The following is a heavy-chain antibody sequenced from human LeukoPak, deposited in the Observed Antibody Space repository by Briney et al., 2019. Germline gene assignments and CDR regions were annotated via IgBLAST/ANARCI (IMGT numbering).Heavy chain of an antibody. CDR2: IIPIIGIV. D-gene: IGHD5-12*01. Sequence: SAKVSCKASGGTFSRYAISWVRQAPGQGLEWMGRIIPIIGIVNYAQKFQGRVTITADKSTSTAYMELSSLRSEDTAVYYCARVPSGYTPNANYYYYGMDVWGQGTTVTVSS. J-gene: IGHJ6*02. V-gene: IGHV1-69*04. CDR3: ARVPSGYTPNANYYYYGMDV. CDR1: GGTFSRYA.